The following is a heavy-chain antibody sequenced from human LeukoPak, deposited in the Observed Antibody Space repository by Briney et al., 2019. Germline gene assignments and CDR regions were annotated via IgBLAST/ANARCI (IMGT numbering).Heavy chain of an antibody. V-gene: IGHV4-39*01. CDR3: ARQRNYDFWSGTRRGWFDP. J-gene: IGHJ5*02. CDR1: GGSISSSSYY. CDR2: IYYSGST. D-gene: IGHD3-3*01. Sequence: PSETLSLTCTVSGGSISSSSYYWGWIRQPPGKGLERIGSIYYSGSTYYNPSLKSRVTISVDTSKNQFSLKLNSVTAVDTAVYYCARQRNYDFWSGTRRGWFDPWGQGTLVTVSS.